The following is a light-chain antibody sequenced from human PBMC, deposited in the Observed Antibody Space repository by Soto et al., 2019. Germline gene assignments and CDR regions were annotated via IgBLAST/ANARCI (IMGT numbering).Light chain of an antibody. Sequence: DIQMTQYPSTLSASVGDRVTITCRASQSVSSWLAWYQQKPGKAPKLLIYDASSLESGVPSRFSGSGSGTEFTLTISSLQPDDFATYYCQHYKSYFFTFGPGTKVEIK. V-gene: IGKV1-5*01. CDR2: DAS. CDR3: QHYKSYFFT. CDR1: QSVSSW. J-gene: IGKJ3*01.